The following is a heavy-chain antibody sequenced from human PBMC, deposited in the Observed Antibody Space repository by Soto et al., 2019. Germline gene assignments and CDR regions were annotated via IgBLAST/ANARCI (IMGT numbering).Heavy chain of an antibody. CDR3: ARVVPGAEAWFGP. V-gene: IGHV1-2*02. J-gene: IGHJ5*02. CDR2: INPKSGAT. Sequence: ASVKVSCKASGYTFTGYYMHWVRQAPGQGLEWMGWINPKSGATNYAQNFQGRVTMTRDTSISTAYMELSRLRSDDTAVYYCARVVPGAEAWFGPWGQGTLVTVSS. D-gene: IGHD2-2*01. CDR1: GYTFTGYY.